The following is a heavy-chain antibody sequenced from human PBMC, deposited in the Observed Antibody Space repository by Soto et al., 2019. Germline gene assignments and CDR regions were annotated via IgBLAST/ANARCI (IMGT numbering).Heavy chain of an antibody. J-gene: IGHJ4*02. CDR1: GQSFSGHS. CDR3: AIGSGSVALPGELEDVNYDF. D-gene: IGHD1-1*01. Sequence: QVQLQQWGAGLVKPSETLSLSCAVYGQSFSGHSWAWIRQPTGKGLEWIGEISESGSTYYNPSLKSRGNISTDTSKNQFALKLNSVTAADKAEYICAIGSGSVALPGELEDVNYDFWGQGTMVNVSS. V-gene: IGHV4-34*01. CDR2: ISESGST.